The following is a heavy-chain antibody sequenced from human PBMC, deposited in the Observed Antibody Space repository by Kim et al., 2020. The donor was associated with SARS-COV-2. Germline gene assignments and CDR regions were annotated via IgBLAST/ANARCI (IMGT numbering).Heavy chain of an antibody. CDR3: ARVPTYSSADYYYYGMDV. CDR2: INAGNGNT. V-gene: IGHV1-3*01. D-gene: IGHD6-19*01. CDR1: GCTFTSYA. Sequence: ASVKVSCKASGCTFTSYAMHWVRQAPGQRLEWMGWINAGNGNTKYSQKFQGRVTITRDTSASTAYMELSSLRSEDTAVYYCARVPTYSSADYYYYGMDVWGQGTTVTVSS. J-gene: IGHJ6*02.